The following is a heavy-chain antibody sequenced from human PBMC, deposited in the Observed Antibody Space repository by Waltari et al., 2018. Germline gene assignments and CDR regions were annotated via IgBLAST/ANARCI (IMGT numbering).Heavy chain of an antibody. J-gene: IGHJ3*02. V-gene: IGHV4-61*02. CDR2: IYTSGST. CDR1: GGSISSGSYY. D-gene: IGHD3-9*01. CDR3: ARDSFDWSYGEAFDI. Sequence: QVQLQESGPGLVKPSQTLSLTCTVSGGSISSGSYYWSWIRQPAGKGLEWIGRIYTSGSTTYNPPLKSRVTISVDTSKNQFSLKLSSVTAADTAVYYCARDSFDWSYGEAFDIWGQGTMVTVSS.